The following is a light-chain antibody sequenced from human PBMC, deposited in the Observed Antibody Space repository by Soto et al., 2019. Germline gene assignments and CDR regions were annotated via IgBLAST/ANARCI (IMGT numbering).Light chain of an antibody. Sequence: ETVLTQSPGTLSLSPGERATLSCRASQSVGSTYLAWYQQKPGQAPRLLIYDTFNRATGIPYRFSGSGPGTDFTLTIRRLEPEDFAVYHCQQYGNPPWTFGQGTKLEIK. J-gene: IGKJ2*01. CDR1: QSVGSTY. V-gene: IGKV3-20*01. CDR3: QQYGNPPWT. CDR2: DTF.